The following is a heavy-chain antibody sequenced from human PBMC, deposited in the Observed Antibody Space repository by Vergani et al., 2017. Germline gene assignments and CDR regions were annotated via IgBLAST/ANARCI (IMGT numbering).Heavy chain of an antibody. Sequence: VQLQESGPGVVKPSQTLSLTCAVSGGSISSGDHCWTWIRQRPGKGLEWVSSISSSSSYIYYADSVKGRFTISRDNAKNSLYLQMNSLRAEDTAVYYCARKLRYYDSSGPTVDYMDVWGKGTTVTVSS. D-gene: IGHD3-22*01. CDR3: ARKLRYYDSSGPTVDYMDV. V-gene: IGHV3-21*01. CDR1: GGSISSGDHC. CDR2: ISSSSSYI. J-gene: IGHJ6*03.